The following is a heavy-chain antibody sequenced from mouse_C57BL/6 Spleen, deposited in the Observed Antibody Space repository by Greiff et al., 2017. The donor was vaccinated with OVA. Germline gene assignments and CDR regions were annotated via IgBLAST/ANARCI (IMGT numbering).Heavy chain of an antibody. D-gene: IGHD1-1*01. V-gene: IGHV3-6*01. Sequence: VQLKESGPGLVKPSQSLSLTCSVTGYSITSGYYWNWIRQFPGNKLEWMGYISYDGSNNYNPSLKNRISITRDTSKNQFFLKLNSVTTEDTATYYCARGDTVKAMDYWGQGTSVTVSS. CDR2: ISYDGSN. CDR1: GYSITSGYY. CDR3: ARGDTVKAMDY. J-gene: IGHJ4*01.